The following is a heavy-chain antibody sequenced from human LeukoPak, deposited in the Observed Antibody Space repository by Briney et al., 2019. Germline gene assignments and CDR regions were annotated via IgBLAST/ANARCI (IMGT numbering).Heavy chain of an antibody. D-gene: IGHD3-9*01. V-gene: IGHV3-30*04. CDR1: GFTFSNYG. CDR3: AREGHYDILTGYSPLEYYFYYMGV. J-gene: IGHJ6*03. CDR2: ISSDGVEK. Sequence: GRSLRLSCEASGFTFSNYGIHWVRQTPGKGLEWVAAISSDGVEKHYADSVKGRFTISRDNSKSTVYLQMNSLRAEDTALYYCAREGHYDILTGYSPLEYYFYYMGVWGKGTTVTVSS.